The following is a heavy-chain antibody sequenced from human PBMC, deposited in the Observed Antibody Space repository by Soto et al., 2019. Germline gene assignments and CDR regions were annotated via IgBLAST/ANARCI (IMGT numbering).Heavy chain of an antibody. J-gene: IGHJ2*01. CDR1: GGSFSGYY. V-gene: IGHV4-34*01. CDR3: AILYWYFDL. CDR2: INHSGST. Sequence: SETLSLTCAVYGGSFSGYYWSWIRQPPGKGLEWIGEINHSGSTNYNPSLKSRVTISVDTSKNQFSLKLSSVTAADTAVYYCAILYWYFDLWGRGTLVTVSS.